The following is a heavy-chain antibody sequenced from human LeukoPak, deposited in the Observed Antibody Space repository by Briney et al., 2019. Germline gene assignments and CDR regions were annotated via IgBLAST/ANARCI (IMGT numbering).Heavy chain of an antibody. CDR1: GFTFSSYW. D-gene: IGHD3-10*01. CDR3: ARDRDYYGSGSYYKPPPGYPDAFDI. CDR2: IKQDGSEK. Sequence: GGSLRLSCAASGFTFSSYWMNWVRQAPGKGLEWVANIKQDGSEKYYVDSVKGRFTISRDNAKNSLYLQMNSLRAEDTAVYYCARDRDYYGSGSYYKPPPGYPDAFDIWGQGTMATVSS. J-gene: IGHJ3*02. V-gene: IGHV3-7*01.